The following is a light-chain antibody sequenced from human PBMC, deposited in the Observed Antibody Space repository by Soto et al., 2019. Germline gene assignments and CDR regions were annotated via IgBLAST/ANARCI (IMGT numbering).Light chain of an antibody. J-gene: IGKJ2*01. V-gene: IGKV3-15*01. CDR2: GAS. CDR1: QSISKS. CDR3: QQYNSWPPRT. Sequence: EIVMTQSPASLSVSPGEPPTLSCRASQSISKSLAWYQQKPGQAPSLLIYGASTRATGIPARFSGSGSGTEFTLTISSLQSEDSALYYCQQYNSWPPRTFGQGTKLEIK.